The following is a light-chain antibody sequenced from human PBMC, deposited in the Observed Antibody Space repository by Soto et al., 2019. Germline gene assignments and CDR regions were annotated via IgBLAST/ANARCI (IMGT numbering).Light chain of an antibody. CDR3: QQYGSSIT. CDR1: RYVSSN. V-gene: IGKV3-15*01. CDR2: GAS. Sequence: EIVMKQSPATLSVSQGERATLSCRARRYVSSNLAWYQQRPGQAPRLLIYGASTRATGIPARFSGSGSGTEFTLTISSLQSEDLGVYYCQQYGSSITFGQGTRLEIK. J-gene: IGKJ5*01.